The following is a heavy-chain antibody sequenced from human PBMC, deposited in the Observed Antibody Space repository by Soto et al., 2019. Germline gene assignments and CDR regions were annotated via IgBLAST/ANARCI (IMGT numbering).Heavy chain of an antibody. Sequence: RGESLKISCKGSGYSFAGYWITWVRQKPGKGLEWMGRIDPSDSQTYYSPSFRGHVTISVTKSITTVFLQWSSLRDSDTAMYYCARQTYDSDTGHNFLYYFDNWGHGTPVTVSS. CDR2: IDPSDSQT. D-gene: IGHD2-21*01. CDR3: ARQTYDSDTGHNFLYYFDN. J-gene: IGHJ4*01. CDR1: GYSFAGYW. V-gene: IGHV5-10-1*01.